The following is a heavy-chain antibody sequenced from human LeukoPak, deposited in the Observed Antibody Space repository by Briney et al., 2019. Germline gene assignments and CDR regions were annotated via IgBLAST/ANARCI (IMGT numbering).Heavy chain of an antibody. V-gene: IGHV1-2*06. CDR2: INPNSGDP. J-gene: IGHJ5*02. CDR3: ARQLGYDSSGDWFDP. CDR1: GYTFTGYF. Sequence: ASVKVSCKASGYTFTGYFMHWVRQAPGQGLEWMGRINPNSGDPNYAQKFQGRVTMTRDTSISTAYMELSSLRSNDTAVYYCARQLGYDSSGDWFDPWGQGTLVTVSS. D-gene: IGHD3-22*01.